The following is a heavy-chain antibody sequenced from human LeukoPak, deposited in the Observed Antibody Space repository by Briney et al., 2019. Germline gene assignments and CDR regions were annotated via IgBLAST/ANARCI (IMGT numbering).Heavy chain of an antibody. CDR3: AKIDGYNYGVDY. J-gene: IGHJ4*02. CDR2: IYSGGTT. CDR1: GFTVSSNY. V-gene: IGHV3-53*05. D-gene: IGHD5-24*01. Sequence: PGGSLRLSCAASGFTVSSNYMSWVRQAPGKGLEWVSVIYSGGTTNYADSVKGRFTISRDNSKNTLYLQMNSLRAEDTAVYYCAKIDGYNYGVDYWGQGTLVTVSS.